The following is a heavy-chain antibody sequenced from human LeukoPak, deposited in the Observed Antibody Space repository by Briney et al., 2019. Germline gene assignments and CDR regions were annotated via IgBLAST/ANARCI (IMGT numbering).Heavy chain of an antibody. CDR1: GYTFTDYY. Sequence: ASVKVSCKVSGYTFTDYYMHWVQQAPGKGLEWMGLVDPEDGETIYAEKFQGRVTITADTSTDTAYMELSSLRSEDTAVYYCATGKRVGAIDYWGQGTLVTVSS. J-gene: IGHJ4*02. CDR2: VDPEDGET. D-gene: IGHD1-26*01. V-gene: IGHV1-69-2*01. CDR3: ATGKRVGAIDY.